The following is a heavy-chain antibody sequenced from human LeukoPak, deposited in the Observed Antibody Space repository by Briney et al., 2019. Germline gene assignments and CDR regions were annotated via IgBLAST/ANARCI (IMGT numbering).Heavy chain of an antibody. CDR3: ARYTSGAAWLFDY. Sequence: PSETLSLTCTVSGGSISSSSYYWGWIRQPPGKGLEWIGSIYYSGSTYYNPSLKSRVTISVDTSKNQFSLKLSSVAAADTAVYYCARYTSGAAWLFDYRGQGTLVTVSS. CDR2: IYYSGST. D-gene: IGHD3-9*01. J-gene: IGHJ4*02. V-gene: IGHV4-39*01. CDR1: GGSISSSSYY.